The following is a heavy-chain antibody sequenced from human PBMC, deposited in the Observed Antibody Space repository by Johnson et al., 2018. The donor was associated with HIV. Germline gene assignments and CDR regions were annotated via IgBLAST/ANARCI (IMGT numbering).Heavy chain of an antibody. J-gene: IGHJ3*02. Sequence: VQLVESGGGLVQPGGSLRLSCVISGFSVSNNYMSWVRQAPGKGLEWVSVIYSGGSTSYAESVKDRFTISRDNSKNKVNLQMNSLRAEDTAVYYCARDRIAARLWAFDIWGQGTMVTVSS. CDR1: GFSVSNNY. D-gene: IGHD6-6*01. CDR3: ARDRIAARLWAFDI. V-gene: IGHV3-53*01. CDR2: IYSGGST.